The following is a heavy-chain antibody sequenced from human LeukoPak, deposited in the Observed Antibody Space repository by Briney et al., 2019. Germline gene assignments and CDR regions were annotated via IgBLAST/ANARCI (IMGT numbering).Heavy chain of an antibody. V-gene: IGHV3-23*01. J-gene: IGHJ4*02. Sequence: PGGSLRLSCAASGFTFSNSAMSWVRQAPGKGLEWVSALTGSGGGTYYADFVKGWFTISGDNTKNTMYLKMNSLRAEDTAVYYCAKEAVEYFDYWGQGTLVTVSS. CDR1: GFTFSNSA. CDR2: LTGSGGGT. CDR3: AKEAVEYFDY.